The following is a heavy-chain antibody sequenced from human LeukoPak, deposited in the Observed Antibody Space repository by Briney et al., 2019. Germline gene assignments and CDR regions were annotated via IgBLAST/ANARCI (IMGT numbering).Heavy chain of an antibody. D-gene: IGHD1-26*01. V-gene: IGHV1-24*01. J-gene: IGHJ5*02. CDR3: ATVRSGSYPPQYNWFDP. CDR1: GYTLTELS. Sequence: GASVKVSCKVSGYTLTELSMHWVRQAPGKGLEWMGGFDLEDGETIYAQKFQGRVTMTEDTSTDTAYMELSSLRSEDTAVYYCATVRSGSYPPQYNWFDPWGQGTLVTVSS. CDR2: FDLEDGET.